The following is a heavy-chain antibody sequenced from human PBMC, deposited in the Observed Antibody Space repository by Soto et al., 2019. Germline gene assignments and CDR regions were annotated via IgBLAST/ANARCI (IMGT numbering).Heavy chain of an antibody. J-gene: IGHJ4*02. Sequence: SETLSLTCAVYGGSFSGYYWSWIRQPPGKGLEWIGEINHSGSTNYNPSLKSRVTISVDTSKNQFSLKLSSVTAADTAVYYCARRDYYDFWSGYGYYFDYWGQGTLVTVSS. CDR3: ARRDYYDFWSGYGYYFDY. D-gene: IGHD3-3*01. CDR1: GGSFSGYY. V-gene: IGHV4-34*01. CDR2: INHSGST.